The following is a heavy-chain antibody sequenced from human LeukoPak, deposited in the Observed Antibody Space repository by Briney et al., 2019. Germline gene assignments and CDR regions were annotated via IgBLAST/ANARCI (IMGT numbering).Heavy chain of an antibody. CDR1: EFSVGSNY. J-gene: IGHJ4*02. V-gene: IGHV3-66*01. CDR2: IYSGGST. CDR3: AKVKGWWPPTSADY. Sequence: GGSLRLSCAASEFSVGSNYMTWVRQAPGKGLEWVSLIYSGGSTYYADSVKGRFTISRDNSKNTLYLQMNSLRAEDTAVYYCAKVKGWWPPTSADYWGQGTLVTVSS. D-gene: IGHD2-15*01.